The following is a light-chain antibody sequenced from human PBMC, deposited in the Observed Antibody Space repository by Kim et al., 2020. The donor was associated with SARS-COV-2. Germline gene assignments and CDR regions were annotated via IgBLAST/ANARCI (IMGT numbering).Light chain of an antibody. J-gene: IGLJ3*02. V-gene: IGLV3-19*01. CDR2: GKI. Sequence: ALGQTVRITCQGGSLRSDYANWYQQKPGQAPVLVIYGKINRPSGIPDRFSGSSSGNTSSLTITGAQAEDEADYYCNARDSSGNHWVFGGGTQLTVL. CDR1: SLRSDY. CDR3: NARDSSGNHWV.